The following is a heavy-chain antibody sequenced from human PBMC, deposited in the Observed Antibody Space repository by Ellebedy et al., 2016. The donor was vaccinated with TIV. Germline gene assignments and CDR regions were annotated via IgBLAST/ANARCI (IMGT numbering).Heavy chain of an antibody. CDR2: IYNSGRT. J-gene: IGHJ4*02. CDR3: ARDGTMVELFDS. D-gene: IGHD3-10*01. Sequence: MPSETLSLTCTLSGGSINNYYWGWIRQPPGTGLEWNGCIYNSGRTNYNPSLKSRVTISLDPPKNQLSLKLSSVTAADTAMYYCARDGTMVELFDSWGQGTLVTVSS. CDR1: GGSINNYY. V-gene: IGHV4-59*01.